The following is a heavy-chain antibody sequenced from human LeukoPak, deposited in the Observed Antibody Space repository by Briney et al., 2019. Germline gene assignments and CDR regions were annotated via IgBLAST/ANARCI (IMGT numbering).Heavy chain of an antibody. CDR1: GGSISSSSYY. Sequence: PSETPSLTCTVSGGSISSSSYYWGWIRQPPGKGLEWIGSIYYSGSTYYNPSLKSRVTISVDTPKNQFSLKLSSVTAADTAVYYCARSLGDSSSSGWGQGTLVTVSS. CDR3: ARSLGDSSSSG. D-gene: IGHD6-6*01. V-gene: IGHV4-39*01. CDR2: IYYSGST. J-gene: IGHJ4*02.